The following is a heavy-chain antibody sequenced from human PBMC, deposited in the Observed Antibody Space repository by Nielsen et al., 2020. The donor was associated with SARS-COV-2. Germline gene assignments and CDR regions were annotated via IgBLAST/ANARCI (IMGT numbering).Heavy chain of an antibody. J-gene: IGHJ6*02. V-gene: IGHV3-23*01. CDR1: GFTFSGYA. Sequence: GESLKISCAASGFTFSGYAINWVRQAPGKGLEWVSTIGVSGGGTYYADSLKGRFTISRDNSKNTLYLQMNSRGADDTAIYYCTRRVAGGTMDVWGQGTTVTVSS. D-gene: IGHD6-19*01. CDR3: TRRVAGGTMDV. CDR2: IGVSGGGT.